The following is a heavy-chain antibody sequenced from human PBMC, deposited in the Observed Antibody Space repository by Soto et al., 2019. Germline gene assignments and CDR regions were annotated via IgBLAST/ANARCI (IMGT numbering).Heavy chain of an antibody. CDR1: GYTFTSYD. CDR2: MNPNSGNT. CDR3: ARGRRQLVRYYHYYMEV. D-gene: IGHD6-6*01. J-gene: IGHJ6*03. Sequence: GASVKVSCKASGYTFTSYDINWVRQATGQGLEWMGWMNPNSGNTGYAQKFQGRVTMTRNTSISTAYMELSSLRSEDTAVYYCARGRRQLVRYYHYYMEVWGKGTTVTVSS. V-gene: IGHV1-8*01.